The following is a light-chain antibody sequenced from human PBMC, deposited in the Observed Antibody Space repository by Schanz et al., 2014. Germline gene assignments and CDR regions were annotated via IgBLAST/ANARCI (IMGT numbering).Light chain of an antibody. Sequence: QSALTQPASVSGSPGQSITISCTGTSSDVGGYDYVSWYQQHPGKAPKLMIYDVTKRPTGISDRFSGAKSGNTASLTVSGLLPEDEADYYCCSYAGLGTVVFGSGTKLTVL. CDR2: DVT. CDR1: SSDVGGYDY. V-gene: IGLV2-14*03. CDR3: CSYAGLGTVV. J-gene: IGLJ1*01.